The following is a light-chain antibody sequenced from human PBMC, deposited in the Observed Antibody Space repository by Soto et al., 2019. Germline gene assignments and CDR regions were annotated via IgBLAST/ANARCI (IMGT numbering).Light chain of an antibody. J-gene: IGLJ2*01. V-gene: IGLV3-21*02. CDR2: DET. Sequence: SYVLTQPPSVSVAPGQTATISCGGNNIGIKSVHWYQQKPGQAPILVIYDETDRPSGIPERFSGSNSGNAATLTIRWVDAGDEAVYYCHVWDGSGDPVVFGGGTKLTVL. CDR3: HVWDGSGDPVV. CDR1: NIGIKS.